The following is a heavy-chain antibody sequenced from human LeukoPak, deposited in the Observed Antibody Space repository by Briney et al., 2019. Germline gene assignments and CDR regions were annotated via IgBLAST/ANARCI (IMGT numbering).Heavy chain of an antibody. D-gene: IGHD5-18*01. CDR1: GFTFSSYW. CDR3: ARLALEYSYGPGVIDY. CDR2: INSDGSST. V-gene: IGHV3-74*01. Sequence: PGGSLRLSCAASGFTFSSYWMHWVRHAPGKGLVWVSRINSDGSSTSYADSVKGRFTISRDNAKNTLYLQMNSLRAEDTAVYYCARLALEYSYGPGVIDYWGQGTLVTVSS. J-gene: IGHJ4*02.